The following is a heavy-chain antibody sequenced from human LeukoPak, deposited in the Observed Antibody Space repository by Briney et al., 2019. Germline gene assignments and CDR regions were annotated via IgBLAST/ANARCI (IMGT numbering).Heavy chain of an antibody. CDR2: IYTSGST. Sequence: PSETLSLTCAVHGGSFSAYYWSWIRQPAGKGLEWIGRIYTSGSTNYNPSLKSRVTMSVDTSKNQFSLKLSSVTAADTAVYYCARLQRQWLARGVAFDIWGQGQWSPSLQ. CDR3: ARLQRQWLARGVAFDI. D-gene: IGHD6-19*01. CDR1: GGSFSAYY. V-gene: IGHV4-59*10. J-gene: IGHJ3*02.